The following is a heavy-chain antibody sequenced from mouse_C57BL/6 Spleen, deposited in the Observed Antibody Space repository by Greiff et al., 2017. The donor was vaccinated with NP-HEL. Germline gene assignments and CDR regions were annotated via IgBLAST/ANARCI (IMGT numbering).Heavy chain of an antibody. D-gene: IGHD1-1*01. CDR2: IDPENGDT. J-gene: IGHJ4*01. CDR3: TPLLLRNYAMDY. V-gene: IGHV14-4*01. CDR1: GFNIKDDY. Sequence: EVKLQESGAELVRPGASVKLSCTASGFNIKDDYMHWVKQRPEQGLEWIGWIDPENGDTEYASKFQGKATITADTSSNTAYLQLSSLTSEDTAVYYCTPLLLRNYAMDYWGQGTSVTVSS.